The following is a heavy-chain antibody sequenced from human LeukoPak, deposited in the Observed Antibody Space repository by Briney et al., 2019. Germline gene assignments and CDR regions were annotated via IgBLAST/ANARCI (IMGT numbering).Heavy chain of an antibody. J-gene: IGHJ4*02. CDR2: IYYSGST. CDR1: GGSISSSSYY. D-gene: IGHD1-26*01. Sequence: SETLSLTCTVSGGSISSSSYYWGWIRQPPGKGLEWIGSIYYSGSTYYNPSLKGRVTISVDTSKNQFSLQLNSVTPEDTAVYYCARAAQISGSLGYWGQGTLVTVSS. V-gene: IGHV4-39*07. CDR3: ARAAQISGSLGY.